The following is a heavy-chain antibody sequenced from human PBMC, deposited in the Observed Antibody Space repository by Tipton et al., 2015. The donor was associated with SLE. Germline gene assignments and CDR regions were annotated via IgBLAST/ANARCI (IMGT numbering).Heavy chain of an antibody. Sequence: LRLSCTVSGGPFSSGGYYWSWIRQAAGKGLEWIGRIYPSGNTKYNPSLESRVTISVDTSKKQVSLNLSSVTTADTAVYYCARVGGVAGDFDYWGQGTLVTVSS. CDR1: GGPFSSGGYY. V-gene: IGHV4-61*02. CDR2: IYPSGNT. J-gene: IGHJ4*02. CDR3: ARVGGVAGDFDY. D-gene: IGHD2-15*01.